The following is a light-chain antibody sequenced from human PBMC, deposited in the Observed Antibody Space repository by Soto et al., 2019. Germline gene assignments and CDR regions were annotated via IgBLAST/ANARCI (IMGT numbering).Light chain of an antibody. CDR2: DAS. V-gene: IGKV1-33*01. CDR1: QAISNY. CDR3: HQYDNLPLT. J-gene: IGKJ4*01. Sequence: DIQMTQSPSSLSASVGDRVTITCQASQAISNYLNWYQQKPGKAPKLLIYDASNLETGVPSRFSGSGSGTDFTFTISSLQPEDIATYYCHQYDNLPLTFGGGPKVEIK.